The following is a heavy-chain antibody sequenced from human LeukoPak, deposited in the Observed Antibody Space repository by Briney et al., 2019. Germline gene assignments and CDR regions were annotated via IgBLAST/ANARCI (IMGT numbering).Heavy chain of an antibody. CDR3: ASVGIYGDYSDPHDDY. V-gene: IGHV4-34*01. CDR2: INHSGST. J-gene: IGHJ4*02. CDR1: GGSFSGCY. Sequence: SETLSLTCAVYGGSFSGCYWSWIRQPPGKGLEWIGEINHSGSTNYNPSLKSRVTISVDTSKNQFSLRLSSVTAADTAVYYCASVGIYGDYSDPHDDYWGQGTLVTVSS. D-gene: IGHD4-17*01.